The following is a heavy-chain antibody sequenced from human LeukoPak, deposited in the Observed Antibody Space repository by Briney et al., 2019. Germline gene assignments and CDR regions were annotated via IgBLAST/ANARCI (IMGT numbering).Heavy chain of an antibody. Sequence: SETLSLTCAVYGGSISSYYWSWIRQPPGKGLEWIGYIYYSGSTNYNPSLKSRVTISVDTSKNQFSLKLSSVTAADTAVYYCARRGYYDSSGYYFDYWGQGTLVTVSS. V-gene: IGHV4-59*01. CDR3: ARRGYYDSSGYYFDY. CDR1: GGSISSYY. J-gene: IGHJ4*02. D-gene: IGHD3-22*01. CDR2: IYYSGST.